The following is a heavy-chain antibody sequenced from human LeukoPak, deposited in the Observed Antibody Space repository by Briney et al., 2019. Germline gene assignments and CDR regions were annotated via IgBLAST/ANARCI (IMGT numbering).Heavy chain of an antibody. V-gene: IGHV4-38-2*02. Sequence: SETLSLTCTVSGYSISSGYYWSWIRQPPGKGLEWIGEINHSGSTNYNPSLKSRVTISVDTSKNQFSLKLSSVTAADTAVYYCARGAATRDGYNRLRVDFDYWGQGTLVTVSS. CDR1: GYSISSGYY. CDR3: ARGAATRDGYNRLRVDFDY. CDR2: INHSGST. J-gene: IGHJ4*02. D-gene: IGHD5-24*01.